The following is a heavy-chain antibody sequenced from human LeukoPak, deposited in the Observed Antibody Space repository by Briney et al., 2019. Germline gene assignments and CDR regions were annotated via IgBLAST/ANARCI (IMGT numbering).Heavy chain of an antibody. V-gene: IGHV3-11*06. CDR2: ISSSSSYT. J-gene: IGHJ4*02. Sequence: GGSLGLSCAASGFTFSDYYMSWIRQAPGKGLEWVSYISSSSSYTNYADSVKGRFTISRDNAKNSLYLQMNSLRAEDTAVYYCARAGEVVVAATDYWGQGTLATVSS. CDR1: GFTFSDYY. D-gene: IGHD2-15*01. CDR3: ARAGEVVVAATDY.